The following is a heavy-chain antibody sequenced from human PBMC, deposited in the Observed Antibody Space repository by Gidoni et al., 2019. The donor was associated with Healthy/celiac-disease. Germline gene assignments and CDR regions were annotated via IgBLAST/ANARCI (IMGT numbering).Heavy chain of an antibody. D-gene: IGHD3-22*01. CDR1: GYTFTDYY. V-gene: IGHV1-2*02. Sequence: QVQLVQSGAAVKKPGASVKVSCTASGYTFTDYYMHWVRQAPGQGLEWMGWINPNSGGTNYAQKFQGRVTMTRDTSISTAYMELSRLRSDDTAVYYCARDGMDTMIVVVNGAFDIWGQGTMVTVSS. CDR2: INPNSGGT. J-gene: IGHJ3*02. CDR3: ARDGMDTMIVVVNGAFDI.